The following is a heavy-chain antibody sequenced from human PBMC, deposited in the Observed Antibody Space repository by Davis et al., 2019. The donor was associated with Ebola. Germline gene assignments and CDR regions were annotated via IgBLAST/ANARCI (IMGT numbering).Heavy chain of an antibody. J-gene: IGHJ5*02. CDR2: ISGSGGST. CDR1: GFNFRTYV. CDR3: ARGKGADYYGSTNWFDP. Sequence: GGSLRLSCETSGFNFRTYVMSWVRQAPGKGLEWVSAISGSGGSTYYADSLKGRFTISRDDSKSTLSLQMNSLRAEDSSVYYCARGKGADYYGSTNWFDPWGQGVLVTVSS. D-gene: IGHD3-10*01. V-gene: IGHV3-23*01.